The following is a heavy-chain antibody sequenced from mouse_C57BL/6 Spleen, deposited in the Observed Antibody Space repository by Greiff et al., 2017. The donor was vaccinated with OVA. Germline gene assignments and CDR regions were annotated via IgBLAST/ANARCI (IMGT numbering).Heavy chain of an antibody. V-gene: IGHV1-81*01. CDR2: IYPRSGNT. CDR1: GYTFTSYG. J-gene: IGHJ3*01. Sequence: QVQLKESGAELARPGASVKLSCKASGYTFTSYGISWVKQRTGQGLEWIGEIYPRSGNTYYNEKFKGKATLTADKSSSTAYMELRSQTSEDSAVYFCARSNYYSNYVWFAYWGQGTLVTVSA. CDR3: ARSNYYSNYVWFAY. D-gene: IGHD2-5*01.